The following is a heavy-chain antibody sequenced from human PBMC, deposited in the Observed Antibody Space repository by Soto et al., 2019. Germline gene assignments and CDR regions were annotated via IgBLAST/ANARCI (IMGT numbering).Heavy chain of an antibody. Sequence: XETLPLPFAVSGYSISSGHYWCWIRQSPGKGLEWIVSVYHSGSTYYNPSLKSRVTISVDTSKNQFSLKLSSVTAPDTAIYYCARVGKDYDFWSGYYFDLWGRGTLVTVSS. J-gene: IGHJ4*02. CDR1: GYSISSGHY. CDR2: VYHSGST. V-gene: IGHV4-38-2*01. D-gene: IGHD3-3*01. CDR3: ARVGKDYDFWSGYYFDL.